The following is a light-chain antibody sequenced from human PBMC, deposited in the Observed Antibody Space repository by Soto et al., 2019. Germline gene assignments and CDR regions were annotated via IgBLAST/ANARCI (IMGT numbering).Light chain of an antibody. CDR3: QQYEDTLT. J-gene: IGKJ4*01. V-gene: IGKV3-20*01. Sequence: EIVLTQSPGTVSLSPGERATLSCRASRRVSSSYLTWYQQKRGQAPRLLIYGASVRAPGIPGRFSGSGSGKDCTLSNSRQQPQDVALYYCQQYEDTLTFGGVTKVEIK. CDR2: GAS. CDR1: RRVSSSY.